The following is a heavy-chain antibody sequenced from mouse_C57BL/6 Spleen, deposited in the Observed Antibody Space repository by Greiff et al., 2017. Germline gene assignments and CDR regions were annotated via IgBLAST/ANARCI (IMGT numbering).Heavy chain of an antibody. D-gene: IGHD3-2*02. J-gene: IGHJ4*01. V-gene: IGHV1-26*01. CDR1: GYTFTDYY. CDR2: INPNNGGT. Sequence: EVQLQQSGPELVKPGASVKISCKASGYTFTDYYMNWVKQSHGKSLEWIGDINPNNGGTSYNQKFKGKATLTVYKSSSTAYMELRSLTSEDSAVYYCARVGQLRLAMDYWGQGTSVTVSS. CDR3: ARVGQLRLAMDY.